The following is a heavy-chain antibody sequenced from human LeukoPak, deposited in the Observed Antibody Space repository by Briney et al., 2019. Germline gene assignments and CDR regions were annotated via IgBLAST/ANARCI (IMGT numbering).Heavy chain of an antibody. J-gene: IGHJ3*02. CDR3: VRLTAASYENDFLDI. Sequence: GESLKISCKGSGYSINNYWIGWVRQMPGKGLEWMGIIYPADSDIRYSPSFQGQVTISADKSISTAYLQWSSLKASDTAIYLCVRLTAASYENDFLDIWGQGTMVTVSS. V-gene: IGHV5-51*01. CDR2: IYPADSDI. CDR1: GYSINNYW. D-gene: IGHD6-13*01.